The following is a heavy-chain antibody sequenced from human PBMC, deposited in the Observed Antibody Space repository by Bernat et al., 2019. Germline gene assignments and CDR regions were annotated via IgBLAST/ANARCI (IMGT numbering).Heavy chain of an antibody. CDR3: AREGGTSDAFDI. CDR2: IWYDGSNK. D-gene: IGHD1-1*01. Sequence: QVQLVESGGGVVQPGRSLRLSCAASGFTFSSYGMHWVRQAPGKGLEWVAVIWYDGSNKYYADSVKGRFTISRDNSKNTLYLQMNSLRAEETAVYYCAREGGTSDAFDIWGQGTMVTVSS. J-gene: IGHJ3*02. V-gene: IGHV3-33*01. CDR1: GFTFSSYG.